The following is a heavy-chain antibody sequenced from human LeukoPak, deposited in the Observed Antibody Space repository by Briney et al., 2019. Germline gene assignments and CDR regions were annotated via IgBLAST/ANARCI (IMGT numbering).Heavy chain of an antibody. CDR1: GFTVSSNY. Sequence: GGSLRLSCAASGFTVSSNYMSWVRQAPGKGLEWVSVIYSGGSTYYADSVKGRFTISRDNSKNTLYLQMSCLRAEDTAVYYCSGGDFRREFDYWGQGTLVTVSS. V-gene: IGHV3-53*01. J-gene: IGHJ4*02. CDR2: IYSGGST. CDR3: SGGDFRREFDY. D-gene: IGHD4-17*01.